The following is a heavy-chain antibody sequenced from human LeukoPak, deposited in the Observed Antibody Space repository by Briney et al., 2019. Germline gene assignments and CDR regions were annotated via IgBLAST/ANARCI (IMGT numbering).Heavy chain of an antibody. CDR1: GFTFSSYS. J-gene: IGHJ5*02. Sequence: GGSLRLSCAASGFTFSSYSMNWVRQAPGKGLEWVSAISGSGGSTYYADSVKGRFTISRDNSKNTLYLQMNSLRAEDTAVYYCAKDLRREDWFDPWGQGTLVTVSS. CDR2: ISGSGGST. CDR3: AKDLRREDWFDP. V-gene: IGHV3-23*01.